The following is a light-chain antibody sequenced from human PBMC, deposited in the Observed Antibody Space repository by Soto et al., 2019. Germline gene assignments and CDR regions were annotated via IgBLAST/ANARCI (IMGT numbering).Light chain of an antibody. J-gene: IGLJ1*01. CDR1: SSDVGGYNH. Sequence: QSVLTQPASVSESPGQSITISCAGTSSDVGGYNHVSWYQQHADKAPKLLIHEVSNRPSGVSNRFSGSKSGNTASLTISGPQAEDEADYYCTSYTSISTYVFXTGTKATVL. V-gene: IGLV2-14*01. CDR3: TSYTSISTYV. CDR2: EVS.